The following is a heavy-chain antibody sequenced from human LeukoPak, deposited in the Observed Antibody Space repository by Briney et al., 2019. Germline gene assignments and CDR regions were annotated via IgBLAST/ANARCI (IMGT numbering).Heavy chain of an antibody. CDR1: GFTFSSSA. V-gene: IGHV3-23*01. J-gene: IGHJ4*02. CDR2: ISNNGGYT. D-gene: IGHD1-26*01. Sequence: GGSLRLSCAASGFTFSSSAMSWVRQAPGKGLEWVSAISNNGGYTYYADSVKGRFTISRDNSKNTLYLQMNSLRAEDTAVYYCAKGGIVGATTPPHFDYWGQGTLVTVSS. CDR3: AKGGIVGATTPPHFDY.